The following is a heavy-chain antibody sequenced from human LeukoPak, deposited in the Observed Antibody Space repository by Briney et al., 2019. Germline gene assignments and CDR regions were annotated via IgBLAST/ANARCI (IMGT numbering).Heavy chain of an antibody. Sequence: GGSLRLSCAASRFTFSDYWMHWVRQAPGKGLVWVSRINADGSSTNYADSVKGRFTISRDNAKSTLYLQMNSLRAEDTAVYYCTRGRYYFDYWGQGTLVTVSS. CDR2: INADGSST. CDR3: TRGRYYFDY. CDR1: RFTFSDYW. D-gene: IGHD1-14*01. J-gene: IGHJ4*02. V-gene: IGHV3-74*01.